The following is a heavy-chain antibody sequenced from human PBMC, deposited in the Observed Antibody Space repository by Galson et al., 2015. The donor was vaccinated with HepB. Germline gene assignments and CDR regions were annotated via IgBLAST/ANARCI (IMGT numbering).Heavy chain of an antibody. Sequence: QSGAEVKKPGESLKISCKGSGYSFTSYWIGWVRQMPGKGLEWMGIIYPGDSDTRYSPSFQGQVTISADKSISTAYLQWSSLKASDTAMYYCARPALLPGYGDYDYVWGSYPPPGAFDIWGQGTMVTVSS. D-gene: IGHD3-16*02. CDR2: IYPGDSDT. CDR3: ARPALLPGYGDYDYVWGSYPPPGAFDI. J-gene: IGHJ3*02. V-gene: IGHV5-51*01. CDR1: GYSFTSYW.